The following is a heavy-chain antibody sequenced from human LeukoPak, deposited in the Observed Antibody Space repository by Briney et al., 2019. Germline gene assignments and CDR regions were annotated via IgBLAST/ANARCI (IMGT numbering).Heavy chain of an antibody. Sequence: ASVKVSCKASGYTFTGYYMHWVRQAPGQGLEWTGWINPDSGGTNYAQKFQGRVTMTRDTSISTAYMELSRLRSDDTAVYYCARDSGLSLPADYWGQGTLVTVSS. V-gene: IGHV1-2*02. CDR3: ARDSGLSLPADY. CDR2: INPDSGGT. J-gene: IGHJ4*02. CDR1: GYTFTGYY. D-gene: IGHD3-10*01.